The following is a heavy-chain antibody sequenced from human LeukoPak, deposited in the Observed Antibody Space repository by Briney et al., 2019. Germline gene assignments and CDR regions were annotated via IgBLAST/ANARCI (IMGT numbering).Heavy chain of an antibody. D-gene: IGHD6-19*01. J-gene: IGHJ4*02. V-gene: IGHV3-33*01. Sequence: PGGSLRLSCAASGFTLSSYGMHWVRQAPGKGLEWVAVIWYDGSNKYYADSVKGRFTISRDNSKNTLYLQMNSLRAEDTAVYYCARDSSGWPTYFDYWGQGTLVTVSS. CDR3: ARDSSGWPTYFDY. CDR2: IWYDGSNK. CDR1: GFTLSSYG.